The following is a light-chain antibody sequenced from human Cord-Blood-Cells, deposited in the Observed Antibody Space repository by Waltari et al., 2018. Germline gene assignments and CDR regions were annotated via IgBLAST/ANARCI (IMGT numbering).Light chain of an antibody. V-gene: IGKV3-11*01. CDR2: DAS. J-gene: IGKJ3*01. Sequence: EIVLTQSPATLSLSPGERATLSCRPSQSVSSYLAWYQQKPGQAPRLLIYDASNRATGIPARFSGSGSGTDCTLTSSSLGPEDFAVYYGQQRSNWPPLFTFGPGTKVDIK. CDR1: QSVSSY. CDR3: QQRSNWPPLFT.